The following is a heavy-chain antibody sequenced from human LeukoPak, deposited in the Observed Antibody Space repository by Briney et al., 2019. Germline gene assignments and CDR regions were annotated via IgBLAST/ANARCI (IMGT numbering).Heavy chain of an antibody. CDR1: GGSISSYY. CDR3: ARANPLYCSSTSCHAFDI. V-gene: IGHV4-59*01. J-gene: IGHJ3*02. CDR2: IYYSGST. Sequence: PSETLSLTCTVSGGSISSYYWSWIRQPPGKGLEWIGYIYYSGSTNYNPSLKSRVTISVDTSKNQFSLKLSSVTAADTAVYYCARANPLYCSSTSCHAFDIWGQGTMVTVSS. D-gene: IGHD2-2*01.